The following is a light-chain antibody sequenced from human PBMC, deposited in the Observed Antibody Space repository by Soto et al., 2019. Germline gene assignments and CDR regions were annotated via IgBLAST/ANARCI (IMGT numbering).Light chain of an antibody. CDR1: QSVSNK. CDR2: ATS. J-gene: IGKJ4*01. CDR3: HQYDHWPLT. Sequence: EIILTQSPATLSVSPGERVTLSCRASQSVSNKLAWYQQKPGQAPRLLMSATSTRATGIPARFSGSGSGTEFTLTVSSLQSEDFALYFCHQYDHWPLTFGGGTKVDI. V-gene: IGKV3D-15*01.